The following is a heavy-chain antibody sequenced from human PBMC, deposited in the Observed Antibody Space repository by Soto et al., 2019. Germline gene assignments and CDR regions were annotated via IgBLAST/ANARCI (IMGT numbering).Heavy chain of an antibody. CDR1: GYTFTDYG. V-gene: IGHV1-18*01. Sequence: ASVKVSCKTSGYTFTDYGISWVRQAPGQGLEWMGWISPYNGNTKYSQKFQGRVTITRDTSASTAYMELSSLRSEDSAVYYCARAVAVPADFDYWGQGTLVTVSS. CDR2: ISPYNGNT. D-gene: IGHD6-19*01. J-gene: IGHJ4*02. CDR3: ARAVAVPADFDY.